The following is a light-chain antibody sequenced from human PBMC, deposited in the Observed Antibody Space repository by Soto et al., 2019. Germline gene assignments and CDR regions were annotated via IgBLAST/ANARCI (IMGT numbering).Light chain of an antibody. J-gene: IGLJ2*01. V-gene: IGLV2-8*01. CDR3: TSYAGSNNVV. CDR2: EVS. CDR1: SSDVGGYNY. Sequence: QSVLTQPPSASGSPGQSVTNSCTGTSSDVGGYNYVSWYQQHPGKAPKLMIYEVSKRPSGVPDRFSGSKSGNTASLTVSGLRAEDEADYYCTSYAGSNNVVFGGGTKLTVL.